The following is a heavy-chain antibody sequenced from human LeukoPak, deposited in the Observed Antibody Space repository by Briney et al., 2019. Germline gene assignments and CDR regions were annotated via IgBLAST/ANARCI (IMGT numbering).Heavy chain of an antibody. V-gene: IGHV3-23*01. J-gene: IGHJ3*02. CDR3: AKELVPDSSGYYYPDAFDI. CDR2: ISGSGGST. D-gene: IGHD3-22*01. Sequence: PGGSLRLSCAASGFTFSSYAMSWVRQAPGKGLEWVSAISGSGGSTYYADSVKGRFTISRDNSKNTLYLQMNSLRAEDTAVYYCAKELVPDSSGYYYPDAFDIWGQGTMVTVSS. CDR1: GFTFSSYA.